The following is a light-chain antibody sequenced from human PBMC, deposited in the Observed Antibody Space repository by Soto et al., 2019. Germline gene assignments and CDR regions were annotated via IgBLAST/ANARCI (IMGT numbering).Light chain of an antibody. Sequence: QSALTQPASVSGSPGQSITISCSGTSSDVGGYKYVSWYQQHPGKAPKVIIYEVSIRPSGVSDRFSGSKSGSTASLTISGLQSEDEADYYCSSYTTRSTLEFGGGTKLTVL. CDR1: SSDVGGYKY. J-gene: IGLJ3*02. CDR2: EVS. V-gene: IGLV2-14*01. CDR3: SSYTTRSTLE.